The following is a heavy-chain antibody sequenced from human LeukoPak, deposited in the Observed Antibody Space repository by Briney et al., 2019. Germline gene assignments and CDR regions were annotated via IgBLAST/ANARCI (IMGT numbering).Heavy chain of an antibody. J-gene: IGHJ5*01. CDR3: AGKPFRYGFRTWFES. Sequence: PSETLSLTCAVYGGSFRSFCWSWIRQSPEKGLEWIGEIDHNGRTRDNPSLKSRVTLSVDTSKNQFSLKVNSVTAADTAVYYCAGKPFRYGFRTWFESWGQGTLVTVST. V-gene: IGHV4-34*01. CDR1: GGSFRSFC. D-gene: IGHD4-17*01. CDR2: IDHNGRT.